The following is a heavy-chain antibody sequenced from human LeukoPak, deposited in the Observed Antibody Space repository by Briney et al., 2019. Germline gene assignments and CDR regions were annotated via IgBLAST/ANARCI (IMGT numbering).Heavy chain of an antibody. D-gene: IGHD4-17*01. CDR1: GDSISSYY. V-gene: IGHV4-59*01. J-gene: IGHJ4*02. CDR3: AGATVTTFYGY. CDR2: ISYSGYT. Sequence: LETLSLTCIVSGDSISSYYWSWIRQPPGKGLEWIGYISYSGYTIYNPSLKSRVTISVNTSNNQFSLKLNSVTAADTAVYYCAGATVTTFYGYWGQGTLVTVSS.